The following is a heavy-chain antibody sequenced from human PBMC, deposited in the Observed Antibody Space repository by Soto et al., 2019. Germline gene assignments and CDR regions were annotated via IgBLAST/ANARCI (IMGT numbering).Heavy chain of an antibody. CDR2: IYYSGST. CDR1: GGSISSYY. J-gene: IGHJ6*03. CDR3: ARAYVDYYYYYMDV. Sequence: SETLSLTCTVSGGSISSYYWSWIRQPPGKGLEWIGYIYYSGSTNYNPSLKSRVTISVDTSKNQFSLKLSSVTAADTAVYYCARAYVDYYYYYMDVWGKGTTVTVSS. D-gene: IGHD3-16*01. V-gene: IGHV4-59*01.